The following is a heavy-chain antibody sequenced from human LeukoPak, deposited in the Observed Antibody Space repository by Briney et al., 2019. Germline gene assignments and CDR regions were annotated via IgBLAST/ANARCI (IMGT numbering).Heavy chain of an antibody. CDR1: GFTFSSFD. Sequence: GGSLRLSCAASGFTFSSFDMHWVRQAPGKGLEWVAVISYDGSKKYYANSVKGRVTISRDNSKNTLYLQMNSLRAEDTAVYYCAKVSLGAFDHWGQRTLVTISS. V-gene: IGHV3-30*18. CDR2: ISYDGSKK. CDR3: AKVSLGAFDH. J-gene: IGHJ4*02.